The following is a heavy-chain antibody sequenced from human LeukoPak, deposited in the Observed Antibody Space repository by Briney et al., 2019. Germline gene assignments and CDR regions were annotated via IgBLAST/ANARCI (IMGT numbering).Heavy chain of an antibody. V-gene: IGHV4-59*01. CDR1: GGSISSYY. J-gene: IGHJ6*02. D-gene: IGHD3-3*01. CDR3: ARDRVSTIKPYYDFWSGYGTAYYYGMDV. Sequence: SETLSLTCTVSGGSISSYYWSWIRQPPGKGLEWIGYIYYSGSTNYNPSLRSRVTISVDTSKNQFSLKLSSVTAADTAVYYCARDRVSTIKPYYDFWSGYGTAYYYGMDVWGQGTTVTVSS. CDR2: IYYSGST.